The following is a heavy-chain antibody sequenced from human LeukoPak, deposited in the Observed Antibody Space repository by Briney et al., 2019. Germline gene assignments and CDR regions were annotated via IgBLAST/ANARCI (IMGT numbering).Heavy chain of an antibody. D-gene: IGHD3-9*01. CDR1: GYTFTSYD. CDR2: ISAYNGNT. J-gene: IGHJ4*02. CDR3: ARVPSRGYDILTGYSLYYFDY. V-gene: IGHV1-18*01. Sequence: ASVKVSCKASGYTFTSYDINWVRQAPGQGLEWMGWISAYNGNTNYAQKLQGRVTMTTDTSTSTAYMELRSLRSDDTAVYYCARVPSRGYDILTGYSLYYFDYWGQGTLVTVSS.